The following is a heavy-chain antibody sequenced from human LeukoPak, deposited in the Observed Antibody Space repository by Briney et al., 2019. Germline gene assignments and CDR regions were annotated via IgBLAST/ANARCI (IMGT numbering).Heavy chain of an antibody. CDR1: GFTFSSYA. J-gene: IGHJ6*02. CDR2: ISYDGSNK. V-gene: IGHV3-30-3*01. CDR3: ARTRPYGDYVSYYYYGMDV. Sequence: GGSLRLSCAASGFTFSSYAMYWVRQAPGKGLEWVAVISYDGSNKYYADSVKGRFTISRDNSKNTLYLQMNGLRPEDTAVYYCARTRPYGDYVSYYYYGMDVWGQGTTVTVSS. D-gene: IGHD4-17*01.